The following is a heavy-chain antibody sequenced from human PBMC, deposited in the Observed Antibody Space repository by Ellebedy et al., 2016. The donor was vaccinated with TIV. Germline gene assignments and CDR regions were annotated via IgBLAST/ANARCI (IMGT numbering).Heavy chain of an antibody. CDR3: AREDLLPSSSSHHYGIDV. J-gene: IGHJ6*02. Sequence: AASVKVSCKASGFTCTGYYMHWVRQAPGQGLEWMGIIEPSGGTTNYAQKFQGRVTVTRDTSTSTVYMELRSLRSEDTAVYYCAREDLLPSSSSHHYGIDVWGQGTTVTVSS. CDR1: GFTCTGYY. D-gene: IGHD6-6*01. V-gene: IGHV1-46*01. CDR2: IEPSGGTT.